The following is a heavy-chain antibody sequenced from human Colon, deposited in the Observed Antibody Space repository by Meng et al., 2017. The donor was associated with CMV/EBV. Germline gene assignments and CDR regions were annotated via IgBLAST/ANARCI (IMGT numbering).Heavy chain of an antibody. CDR1: GYNFVSYG. V-gene: IGHV1-18*01. D-gene: IGHD6-6*01. J-gene: IGHJ4*02. CDR3: ARDVSGGGSTSLIPFDY. Sequence: GESLKISCKTSGYNFVSYGISWVRQAPGQGLEWLGWISGNYDNNRNAKSAQRLQDRVTLTTDTSTSTVYMDLRSLTSDDTAVYYCARDVSGGGSTSLIPFDYWGQGTLVTVSS. CDR2: ISGNYDNNRNA.